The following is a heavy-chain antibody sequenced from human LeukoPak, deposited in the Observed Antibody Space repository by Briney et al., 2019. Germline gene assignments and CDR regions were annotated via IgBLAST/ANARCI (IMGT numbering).Heavy chain of an antibody. J-gene: IGHJ4*02. V-gene: IGHV3-30*04. Sequence: PGGSLRLSCAASGFTFSSYAMSWVRQAPGKGLEWVAVISYDGSNKYYADSVKGRFTISRDNSKNTLYLQMNSLRAEDTAVYYCARRRISGGYDYFDYWGQGTLVTVSS. CDR3: ARRRISGGYDYFDY. CDR1: GFTFSSYA. D-gene: IGHD5-12*01. CDR2: ISYDGSNK.